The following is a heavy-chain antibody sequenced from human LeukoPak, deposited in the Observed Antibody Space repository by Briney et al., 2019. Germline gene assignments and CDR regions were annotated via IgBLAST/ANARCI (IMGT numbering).Heavy chain of an antibody. D-gene: IGHD2-2*01. CDR1: GFTFSSYS. V-gene: IGHV3-21*01. Sequence: GGSLRLSCAASGFTFSSYSMNWVRQAPGKGLEWVSSISSSSSYIYYADSVKGRFTISRDNAKNSLYLQMNSLRAEDTAVYYCARVPVNPYCSSTSCQPTYYFDYWGQGTLVTVSS. J-gene: IGHJ4*02. CDR3: ARVPVNPYCSSTSCQPTYYFDY. CDR2: ISSSSSYI.